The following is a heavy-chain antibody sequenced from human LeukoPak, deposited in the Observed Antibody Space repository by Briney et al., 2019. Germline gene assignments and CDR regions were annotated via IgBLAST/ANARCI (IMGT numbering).Heavy chain of an antibody. J-gene: IGHJ4*02. CDR2: IKQDGSEK. CDR1: GFTFSSYW. D-gene: IGHD3-22*01. V-gene: IGHV3-7*01. Sequence: SGGSLRLSCAASGFTFSSYWMSWVRQAPGKGLEWVANIKQDGSEKYYVDSVKGRFTISRDNAKNSLYLQMNSLRAEDTAEYYCARALGFYYDSSGYYDLDYWGQGTLVTVSS. CDR3: ARALGFYYDSSGYYDLDY.